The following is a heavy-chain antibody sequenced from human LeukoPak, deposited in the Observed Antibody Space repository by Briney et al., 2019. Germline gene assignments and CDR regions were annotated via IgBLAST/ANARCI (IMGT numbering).Heavy chain of an antibody. V-gene: IGHV3-48*01. CDR1: GFIFETYS. CDR2: ISGGGSHI. CDR3: ARDAVISGTPFYFDH. Sequence: GGSLRLSCTASGFIFETYSMNWVRQSPGKGLQWGSYISGGGSHIYYADSVRGRFTISRDDAKNSLYLQMDSLRADDTAVYYCARDAVISGTPFYFDHWGQGALVTVSS. D-gene: IGHD1-7*01. J-gene: IGHJ4*02.